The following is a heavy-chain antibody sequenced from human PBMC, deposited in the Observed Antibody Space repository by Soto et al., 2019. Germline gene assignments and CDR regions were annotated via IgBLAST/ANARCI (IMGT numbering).Heavy chain of an antibody. CDR2: ISHSGSP. D-gene: IGHD2-2*01. CDR3: ATYQEICSRANCYGAFDI. J-gene: IGHJ3*02. V-gene: IGHV4-34*01. CDR1: GGSFSGYY. Sequence: SETLSLTCAVYGGSFSGYYWSWIRQPPGKGLQWIGEISHSGSPNYNPSLKSRVTISVDTSKNQFSLKLGSVTAADTAVYYCATYQEICSRANCYGAFDIWGQGTMVTVSS.